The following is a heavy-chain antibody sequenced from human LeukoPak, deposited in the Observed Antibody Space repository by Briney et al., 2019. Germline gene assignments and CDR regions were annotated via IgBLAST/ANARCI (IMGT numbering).Heavy chain of an antibody. J-gene: IGHJ4*02. Sequence: SVKVSCKASGGTFSSYDISWVRQAPGQGLEWMGRIIPIFGIANYAQKFQGRVTITADKSTSTAYMELSSLRSEDTAVYYCARDFDYGDYGGYFDYWGQGTLVTVSS. D-gene: IGHD4-17*01. CDR2: IIPIFGIA. CDR3: ARDFDYGDYGGYFDY. V-gene: IGHV1-69*04. CDR1: GGTFSSYD.